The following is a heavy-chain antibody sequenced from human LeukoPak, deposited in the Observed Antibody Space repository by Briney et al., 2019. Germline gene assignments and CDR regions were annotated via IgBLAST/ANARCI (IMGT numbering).Heavy chain of an antibody. CDR2: ISGSGGST. J-gene: IGHJ5*02. D-gene: IGHD3-3*01. CDR3: AKDPRLFESLLPRAWFDP. Sequence: GGSLRLSCAASGFTFSSYAMSWVRQAPGKGLEWVSAISGSGGSTYYADSVKGRFTISRDNSKNTLYLQMNSLRAEDTAVYYCAKDPRLFESLLPRAWFDPWGQGTLVTVSS. V-gene: IGHV3-23*01. CDR1: GFTFSSYA.